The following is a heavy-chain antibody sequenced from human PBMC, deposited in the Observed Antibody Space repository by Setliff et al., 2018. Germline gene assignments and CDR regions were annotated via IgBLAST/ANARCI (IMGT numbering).Heavy chain of an antibody. CDR3: ARSVRGVLPYYFDY. D-gene: IGHD3-10*01. CDR2: IYYSGST. V-gene: IGHV4-59*01. J-gene: IGHJ4*02. CDR1: GGSISSYY. Sequence: SETLSLTCTVSGGSISSYYWSWIRQPPGKGLEWIGYIYYSGSTNYNPSLKSRVTISVDTSKNQFSLKLSSVTAADTAVYYCARSVRGVLPYYFDYWGQGTLVTV.